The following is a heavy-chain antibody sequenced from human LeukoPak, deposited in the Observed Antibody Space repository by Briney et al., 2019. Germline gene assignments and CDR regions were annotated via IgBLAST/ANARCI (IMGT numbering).Heavy chain of an antibody. CDR1: GFTFSSYD. CDR3: ARDESNYYDSSGTSSPDY. J-gene: IGHJ4*02. D-gene: IGHD3-22*01. CDR2: IGTAGDT. Sequence: GGSLRLSCAASGFTFSSYDMHWVRQATGKGLEWVSAIGTAGDTYYPGSVKGRFTISRENAKNSLYLQMNSLRAGDTAVYYCARDESNYYDSSGTSSPDYWGQGTLVTVSS. V-gene: IGHV3-13*01.